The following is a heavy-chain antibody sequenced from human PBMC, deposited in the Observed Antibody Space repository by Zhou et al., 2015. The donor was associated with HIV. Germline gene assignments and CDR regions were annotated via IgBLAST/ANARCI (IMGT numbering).Heavy chain of an antibody. CDR2: IIPIFGTA. CDR3: ARREDPARLYDPPELQRARAFDI. CDR1: GGTFSSYA. J-gene: IGHJ3*02. D-gene: IGHD1-26*01. V-gene: IGHV1-69*12. Sequence: QVQLVQSGAEVKKPGSSVKVSCKASGGTFSSYAISWVRQAPGQGLEWMGGIIPIFGTANYAQKFQGRVTITADESTSTAYMELSSLRSEDTAVYYCARREDPARLYDPPELQRARAFDIWGQGTMVTVSS.